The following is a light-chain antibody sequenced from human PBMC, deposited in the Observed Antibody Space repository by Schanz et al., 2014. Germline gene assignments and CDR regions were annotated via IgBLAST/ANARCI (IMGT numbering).Light chain of an antibody. J-gene: IGKJ1*01. Sequence: EIVLTQSPDTLSLSPGERATLSCRASQSVSSSYLAWYQQKPGQPPRLLVYAASSRATGIPDRFSGSGSGTDFTLTISRLEPEDFAVYYCHQYVGSPRTFGQGTKVEIK. CDR3: HQYVGSPRT. CDR1: QSVSSSY. CDR2: AAS. V-gene: IGKV3-20*01.